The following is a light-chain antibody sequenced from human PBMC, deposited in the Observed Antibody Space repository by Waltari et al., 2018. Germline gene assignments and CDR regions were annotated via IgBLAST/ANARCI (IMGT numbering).Light chain of an antibody. CDR3: SSYAGSNKNVV. J-gene: IGLJ2*01. V-gene: IGLV2-8*01. Sequence: QSALTQPPSASGSPGQSVTISCTGTSSDVGGYNYVSWYQQHQGKAPNLMIYEVSKRPSGSPDRFSGSKSGNTASLTVSGLQAEDEAVYYCSSYAGSNKNVVFGGGTKLTVL. CDR1: SSDVGGYNY. CDR2: EVS.